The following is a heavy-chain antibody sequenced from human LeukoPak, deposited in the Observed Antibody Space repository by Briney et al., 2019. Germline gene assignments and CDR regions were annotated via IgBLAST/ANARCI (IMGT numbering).Heavy chain of an antibody. Sequence: SVKVSCKASGGTFSSYAISWVRQAPGQGLEWMGRIIPIFGTANYAQKFQGRVTITTDESTSTAYMELSSLRSEDTAVYYCARDTTMVGAYDAFDIWGQETMVTVS. CDR3: ARDTTMVGAYDAFDI. V-gene: IGHV1-69*05. CDR1: GGTFSSYA. J-gene: IGHJ3*02. D-gene: IGHD4/OR15-4a*01. CDR2: IIPIFGTA.